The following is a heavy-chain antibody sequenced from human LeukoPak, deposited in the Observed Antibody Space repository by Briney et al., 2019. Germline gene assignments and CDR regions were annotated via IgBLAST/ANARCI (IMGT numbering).Heavy chain of an antibody. CDR3: ARRGGLTDVFDS. CDR2: IYPGDSDT. CDR1: GYSFTNYW. Sequence: GESLKISCKASGYSFTNYWIGWARQMPGKGLEWMGIIYPGDSDTKYSPSLQGQVTISADKSISTAFLQWSSLKTSDSAIYYCARRGGLTDVFDSWGQGTMVTVSS. V-gene: IGHV5-51*01. J-gene: IGHJ3*01.